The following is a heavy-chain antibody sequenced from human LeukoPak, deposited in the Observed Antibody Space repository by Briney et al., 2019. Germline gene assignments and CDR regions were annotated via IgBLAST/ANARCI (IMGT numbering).Heavy chain of an antibody. CDR3: ARDWDWNGPSDY. Sequence: GASVKVSCKAAGDTISAYSLNWVRQAPGQGLEWMGGIIPIFGRAYYAQNLQGRVTITADKSTSTAYMELSSLGSEDTAIYYCARDWDWNGPSDYWGQGTLVTVSS. J-gene: IGHJ4*02. CDR2: IIPIFGRA. V-gene: IGHV1-69*06. D-gene: IGHD1-1*01. CDR1: GDTISAYS.